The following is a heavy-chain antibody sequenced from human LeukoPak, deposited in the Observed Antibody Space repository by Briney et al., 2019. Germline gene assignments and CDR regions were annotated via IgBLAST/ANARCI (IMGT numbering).Heavy chain of an antibody. CDR2: IYYSGST. CDR1: GGSISSYY. D-gene: IGHD2-15*01. Sequence: PSETLSLTCTVSGGSISSYYWSWIRQPPGKGLEWIGYIYYSGSTNYNPSLKSRVTTSVDTSKNQFSLKLSSVTAADTAVYYCARSRAYCSGGSCYNWFDPWGQGTLVTVSS. V-gene: IGHV4-59*01. J-gene: IGHJ5*02. CDR3: ARSRAYCSGGSCYNWFDP.